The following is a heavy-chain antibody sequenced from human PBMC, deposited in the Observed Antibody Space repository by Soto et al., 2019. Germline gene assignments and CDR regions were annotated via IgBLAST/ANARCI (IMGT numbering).Heavy chain of an antibody. D-gene: IGHD2-15*01. J-gene: IGHJ4*02. CDR2: ISYDGSNK. CDR3: AKDPTVVVASDFDY. V-gene: IGHV3-30*18. CDR1: GFTFSSYG. Sequence: GGSLRLSCAASGFTFSSYGMHWVRQAPGKGLEWVAVISYDGSNKYYADSVKGRFTISRDNSKNTLYLQMNSLRAEDTAVYYCAKDPTVVVASDFDYWGQGTLVTVSS.